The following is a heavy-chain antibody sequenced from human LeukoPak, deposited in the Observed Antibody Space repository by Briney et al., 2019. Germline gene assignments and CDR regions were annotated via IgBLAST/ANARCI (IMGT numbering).Heavy chain of an antibody. CDR2: INHSGST. Sequence: SQTLSLTCTVSGASISSGTYYWSWIRQPPGKGLEWIGEINHSGSTNYNPSLKSRVTISVDTSKNQFSLKLSSVTAADTAVYYCARRSVRGVIWAPFDYWGQGTLVTVSS. CDR1: GASISSGTYY. V-gene: IGHV4-30-2*01. D-gene: IGHD3-10*01. J-gene: IGHJ4*02. CDR3: ARRSVRGVIWAPFDY.